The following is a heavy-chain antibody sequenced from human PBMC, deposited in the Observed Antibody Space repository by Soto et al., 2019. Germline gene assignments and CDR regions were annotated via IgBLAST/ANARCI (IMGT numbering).Heavy chain of an antibody. D-gene: IGHD3-3*02. CDR1: GGSISSSSYY. V-gene: IGHV4-39*03. J-gene: IGHJ4*02. CDR2: IYYSGST. CDR3: ISTLGARFDY. Sequence: SETLSLTCTVSGGSISSSSYYWGWIRQPPGKGLEWIGSIYYSGSTYYNPSLKSRVTISVDTSKNQFSLKLSSVTAADTAVYYCISTLGARFDYWGQGTLVTVSS.